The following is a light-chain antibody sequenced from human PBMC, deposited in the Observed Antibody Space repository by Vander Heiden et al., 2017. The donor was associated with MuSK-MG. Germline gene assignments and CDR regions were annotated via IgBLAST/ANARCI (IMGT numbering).Light chain of an antibody. CDR1: RSNIRGNT. CDR2: RND. V-gene: IGLV1-44*01. J-gene: IGLJ3*02. Sequence: SVLTQPPSVSGTPGKRVTISRPGGRSNIRGNTVSWYQQHPGTAPKLLIYRNDERSSGVPERFSGSKSDTSASLAIGGLQAEDEAEYFCAAWDDSRNGWLFGGGTKLTVL. CDR3: AAWDDSRNGWL.